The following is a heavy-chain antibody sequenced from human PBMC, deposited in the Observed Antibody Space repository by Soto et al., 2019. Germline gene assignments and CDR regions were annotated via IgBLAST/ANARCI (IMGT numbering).Heavy chain of an antibody. CDR3: ARHDTAMVSWYYYGMDV. CDR2: IDPSDSYT. D-gene: IGHD5-18*01. V-gene: IGHV5-10-1*01. CDR1: GYSFTSYW. Sequence: PGESLKISCKGSGYSFTSYWISWVRQMPGKGLEWMGRIDPSDSYTNYSPSFQGHVTISADKSISTAYLQWGSLKASDTAMYYCARHDTAMVSWYYYGMDVWGQGTTVTVSS. J-gene: IGHJ6*02.